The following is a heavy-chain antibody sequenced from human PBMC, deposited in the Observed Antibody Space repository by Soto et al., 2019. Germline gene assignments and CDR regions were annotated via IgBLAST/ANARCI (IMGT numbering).Heavy chain of an antibody. D-gene: IGHD5-12*01. J-gene: IGHJ6*02. Sequence: VSVKVSCKASGYTFTSYYMHWVRQAPGQGLEWMGIINPSGGSTSYAQKFQGRVTMTRDTSTSTVYMELSSLRSEDTAVYYCARDPGGYDHYYYYYYGMDVWGQGTTVTVSS. CDR3: ARDPGGYDHYYYYYYGMDV. V-gene: IGHV1-46*01. CDR1: GYTFTSYY. CDR2: INPSGGST.